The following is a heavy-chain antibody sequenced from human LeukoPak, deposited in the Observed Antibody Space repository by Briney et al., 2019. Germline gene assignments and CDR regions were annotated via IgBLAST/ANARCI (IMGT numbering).Heavy chain of an antibody. V-gene: IGHV4-34*01. Sequence: SETLSLTCAVYGGSFSGYYWSWIRQPPGKGLEWIGEINHSGSTYYNPSLKSRVTISVDTSKNQFSLKLSSVTAADTAVYYCANLRPHYYGSGSYVGYWGQGTLVTVSS. CDR1: GGSFSGYY. CDR3: ANLRPHYYGSGSYVGY. CDR2: INHSGST. J-gene: IGHJ4*02. D-gene: IGHD3-10*01.